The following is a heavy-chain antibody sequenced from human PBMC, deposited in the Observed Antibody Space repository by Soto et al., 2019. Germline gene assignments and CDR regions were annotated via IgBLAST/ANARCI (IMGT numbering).Heavy chain of an antibody. CDR1: GFTFSGYA. CDR2: ISGSGGST. Sequence: PGGSLRLSCAASGFTFSGYAMSWVRQDPGKGLEWVSAISGSGGSTYYADSVKGRFTISRDNSKNTLYLQMNSLRAEDTAVYYCAKIHEFNPLAYYYYGMDVWGQGTTVSVSS. CDR3: AKIHEFNPLAYYYYGMDV. V-gene: IGHV3-23*01. J-gene: IGHJ6*02. D-gene: IGHD3-10*01.